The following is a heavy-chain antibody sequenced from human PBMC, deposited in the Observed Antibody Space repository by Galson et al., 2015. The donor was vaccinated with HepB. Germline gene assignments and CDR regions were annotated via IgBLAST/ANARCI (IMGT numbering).Heavy chain of an antibody. CDR2: TYYRSKWYN. CDR3: ARGPQYYYDSSGYYYGPYYYMDV. Sequence: CAISGDSVSSNSAAWNWIRQSPSRGLEWLGRTYYRSKWYNDYAVSVKSRITINPDTSKNQFSLQLNSVTPEDTAVYYCARGPQYYYDSSGYYYGPYYYMDVWGKGTTVTVSS. D-gene: IGHD3-22*01. CDR1: GDSVSSNSAA. J-gene: IGHJ6*03. V-gene: IGHV6-1*01.